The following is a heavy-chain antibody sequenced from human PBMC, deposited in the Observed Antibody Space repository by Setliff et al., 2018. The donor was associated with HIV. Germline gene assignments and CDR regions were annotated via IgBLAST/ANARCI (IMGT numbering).Heavy chain of an antibody. V-gene: IGHV4-61*09. D-gene: IGHD1-26*01. CDR1: GGSISSGCYY. J-gene: IGHJ4*02. CDR2: IYASGST. CDR3: ARETGSYEKIDY. Sequence: NPSETLSLTCTVSGGSISSGCYYWSWIRQPAGKGLEWIGHIYASGSTSYNPSLKSRVTISVDTSKNQFPLKLTSVTAADTAVYYCARETGSYEKIDYWGQGTLVTVSS.